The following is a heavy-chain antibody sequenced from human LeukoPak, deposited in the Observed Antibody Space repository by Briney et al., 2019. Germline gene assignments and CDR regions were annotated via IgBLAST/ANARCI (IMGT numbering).Heavy chain of an antibody. CDR2: IIPIFGTA. V-gene: IGHV1-69*13. J-gene: IGHJ3*02. Sequence: ASVKVSCKASGGTFSSYAISWVPQAPGQGLEWMGGIIPIFGTANYAQKFQGRVTITADESTSTAYMELSSLRSEDTAVYYCARDGPGYSSSWYRGAFDIWGQGTMVTVSS. CDR1: GGTFSSYA. CDR3: ARDGPGYSSSWYRGAFDI. D-gene: IGHD6-13*01.